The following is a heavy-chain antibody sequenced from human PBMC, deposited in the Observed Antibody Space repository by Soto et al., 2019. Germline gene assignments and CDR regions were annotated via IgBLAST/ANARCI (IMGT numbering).Heavy chain of an antibody. Sequence: EVQLLESGGGLVQPGGSLRLSCAASGFKFYSYAMNWVRQAPGKGLEWVSGIDGSAVGTYYADSVKGRFAISRDNSGNTLYLQRHSLRVEDTAVYYCAKEGAWINDKIHHWGQGTLVTVSS. D-gene: IGHD5-12*01. V-gene: IGHV3-23*01. J-gene: IGHJ5*02. CDR3: AKEGAWINDKIHH. CDR2: IDGSAVGT. CDR1: GFKFYSYA.